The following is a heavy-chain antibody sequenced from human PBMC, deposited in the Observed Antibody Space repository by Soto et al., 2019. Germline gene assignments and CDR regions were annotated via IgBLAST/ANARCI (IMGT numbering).Heavy chain of an antibody. Sequence: EVQLVESGGGLVQPGGPQRLFCNLWSYIQSLCHKHCVREAPGKGRVGVSYISSSSSVIDYADSVKGRFTVSRDNARNSLYLQMNSLRAEDTAVYYCARDLSWGSNWYYYMDVWGKGTTVTVSS. D-gene: IGHD7-27*01. CDR1: SYIQSLC. CDR3: ARDLSWGSNWYYYMDV. J-gene: IGHJ6*03. CDR2: ISSSSSVI. V-gene: IGHV3-48*01.